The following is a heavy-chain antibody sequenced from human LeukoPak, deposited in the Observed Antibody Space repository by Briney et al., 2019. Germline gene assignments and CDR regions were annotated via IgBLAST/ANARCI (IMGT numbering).Heavy chain of an antibody. D-gene: IGHD5-24*01. V-gene: IGHV1-2*02. CDR3: ARDQRPRRDGYNYGY. CDR1: GYTFTGYY. J-gene: IGHJ4*02. CDR2: INPNSGGT. Sequence: GASVKVSCKASGYTFTGYYMHWVRQAPGQGLEWMGWINPNSGGTNYAQKFQGRVTMTRDTSISTAYMELSRRRSDDTAVYYCARDQRPRRDGYNYGYWGQGTLVTVSS.